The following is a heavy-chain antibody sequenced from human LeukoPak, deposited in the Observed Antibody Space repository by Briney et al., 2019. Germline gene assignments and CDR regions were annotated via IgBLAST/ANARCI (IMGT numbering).Heavy chain of an antibody. D-gene: IGHD3-3*01. CDR1: GGSISSSSYY. CDR2: IYYSGST. V-gene: IGHV4-39*01. Sequence: SETLSLTCTVSGGSISSSSYYWGWFRQPPGKGLEWIGSIYYSGSTYYNPSLKSRVTISVDTSKNQFSLKLSSVTAADTAVYYCASLCDSWSGYLPCDYWGQGTLVTVSS. J-gene: IGHJ4*02. CDR3: ASLCDSWSGYLPCDY.